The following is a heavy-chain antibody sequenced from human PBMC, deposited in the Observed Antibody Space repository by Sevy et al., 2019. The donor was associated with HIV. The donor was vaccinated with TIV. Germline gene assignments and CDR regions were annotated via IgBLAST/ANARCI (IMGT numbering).Heavy chain of an antibody. Sequence: ASVKVSCKASGGTFSNYAINWVRQAPGQGLEWMGGITPFFGTGNYALKFQDRVTITTDESARLAYMELSSLTSEDTAVYYCARGNAVTTRGDYFESWGQGSLVTVSS. J-gene: IGHJ4*02. CDR2: ITPFFGTG. V-gene: IGHV1-69*05. CDR1: GGTFSNYA. D-gene: IGHD4-17*01. CDR3: ARGNAVTTRGDYFES.